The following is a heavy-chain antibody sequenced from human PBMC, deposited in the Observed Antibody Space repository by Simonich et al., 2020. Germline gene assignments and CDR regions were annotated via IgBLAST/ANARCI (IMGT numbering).Heavy chain of an antibody. CDR2: IDYIGST. V-gene: IGHV4-39*01. CDR1: GGSIGSSSYY. CDR3: ARHAGFAFDI. Sequence: QLQLQESGPGLVKTSETLSLTCTVSGGSIGSSSYYGGWIRQPPGKGLEWIGSIDYIGSTYYNPSLKMRVTISVDTSKNQFSLKLSSVTAADTAVYYCARHAGFAFDIWGQGTMVTVSS. D-gene: IGHD6-13*01. J-gene: IGHJ3*02.